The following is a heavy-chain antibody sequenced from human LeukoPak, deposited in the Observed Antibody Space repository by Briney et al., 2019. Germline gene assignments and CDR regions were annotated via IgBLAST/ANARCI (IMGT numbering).Heavy chain of an antibody. J-gene: IGHJ4*02. CDR3: ARGTTPISPFDY. CDR1: GFTFSSYS. CDR2: ISSSSSYI. D-gene: IGHD1-14*01. Sequence: GGSLRLPCAASGFTFSSYSMNWVRQAPGKGLEWVSSISSSSSYIYYADSVKGRFTISRDNAKNSLYLQMNSLRAEDTAVYYCARGTTPISPFDYWGQGTLVTVSS. V-gene: IGHV3-21*01.